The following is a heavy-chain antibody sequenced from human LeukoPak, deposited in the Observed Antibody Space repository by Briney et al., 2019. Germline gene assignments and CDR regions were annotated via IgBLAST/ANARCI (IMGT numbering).Heavy chain of an antibody. CDR2: IYYSGST. D-gene: IGHD1-26*01. J-gene: IGHJ4*02. V-gene: IGHV4-59*01. CDR1: GGSISNYY. Sequence: PSETLSLTCTVSGGSISNYYWSWIRQPPGKGLEWIGYIYYSGSTNYNPSLKSRVTISVDTSKNQFSLKLDSVTAADTAVYYCARAGGSYSFDYWGQGTRVTVSS. CDR3: ARAGGSYSFDY.